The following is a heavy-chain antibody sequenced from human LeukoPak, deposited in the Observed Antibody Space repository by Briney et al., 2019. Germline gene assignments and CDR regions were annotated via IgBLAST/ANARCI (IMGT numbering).Heavy chain of an antibody. V-gene: IGHV4-4*07. D-gene: IGHD5-12*01. CDR1: GASISSFY. CDR3: ARGFGSGYDFPTYYHGMDV. Sequence: SETLSLTCKVSGASISSFYWGWIRQPAGKGLEWIGRIYNTGSANYNPSLQSRVTISIDTSKNQFSLILSSVTAADTAVYYCARGFGSGYDFPTYYHGMDVWGQGTTVTVSS. CDR2: IYNTGSA. J-gene: IGHJ6*02.